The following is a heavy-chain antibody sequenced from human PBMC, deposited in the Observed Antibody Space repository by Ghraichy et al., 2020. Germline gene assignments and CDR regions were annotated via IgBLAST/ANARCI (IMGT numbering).Heavy chain of an antibody. J-gene: IGHJ4*02. V-gene: IGHV4-4*02. CDR3: ATARGYSYGFWY. Sequence: GSLRLSCAVSGGSISSSNWWSWVRQPPGKGLEWIGEIYHSGSTNYNPSLKSRVTISVDKSKNQFSLKLNSVTAADTAVYYCATARGYSYGFWYWGQGTLVTVSS. CDR1: GGSISSSNW. D-gene: IGHD5-18*01. CDR2: IYHSGST.